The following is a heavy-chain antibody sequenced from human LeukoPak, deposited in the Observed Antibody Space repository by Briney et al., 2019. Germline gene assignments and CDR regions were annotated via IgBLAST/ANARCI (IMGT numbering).Heavy chain of an antibody. CDR2: ISSSSSYI. Sequence: GGSLRLSCAASGFTFSSYSMNWVRQAPGKGLEWVSSISSSSSYIYYADSVKGRFTISRDNAKNSLYLQMNSLRAEDTAVYYCARDRRWYSHGPYYFDYWGQGTLVTVSS. V-gene: IGHV3-21*01. J-gene: IGHJ4*02. D-gene: IGHD5-18*01. CDR3: ARDRRWYSHGPYYFDY. CDR1: GFTFSSYS.